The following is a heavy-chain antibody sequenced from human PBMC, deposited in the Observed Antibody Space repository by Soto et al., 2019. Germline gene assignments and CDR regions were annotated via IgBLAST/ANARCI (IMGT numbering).Heavy chain of an antibody. CDR3: AREGQTYFYDRSGYYYGGGFGY. J-gene: IGHJ4*02. Sequence: SETLSLTCAVSVYSISSGYYWGWIRQPPGKGLEWIGSFYHSGSTYYNSSLKSRVTLSVDTSQNQFSLKLSSVTAADTAVYYCAREGQTYFYDRSGYYYGGGFGYWGQGTLVTVSS. D-gene: IGHD3-22*01. CDR2: FYHSGST. CDR1: VYSISSGYY. V-gene: IGHV4-38-2*02.